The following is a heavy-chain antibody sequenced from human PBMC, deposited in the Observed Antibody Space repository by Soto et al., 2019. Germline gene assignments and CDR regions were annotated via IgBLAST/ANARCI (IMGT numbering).Heavy chain of an antibody. Sequence: EVQLMESGGGLVQPGGSLRLSCASSGFTLSMSAVNWVRQAPGKGLEWVSYISDSGDRTYYADSVKGRFTISRDRSKKTRSLARDSLRAEDTGVYYCAKEAGINVKAGNAFDVWGQGTNVTVSS. CDR3: AKEAGINVKAGNAFDV. J-gene: IGHJ3*01. CDR1: GFTLSMSA. CDR2: ISDSGDRT. V-gene: IGHV3-23*01. D-gene: IGHD3-16*01.